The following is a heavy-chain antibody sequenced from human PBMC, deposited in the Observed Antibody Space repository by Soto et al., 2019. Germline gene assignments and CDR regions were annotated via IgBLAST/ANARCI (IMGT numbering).Heavy chain of an antibody. J-gene: IGHJ4*02. Sequence: SETLSLTYTVSGGSISSYYWSWIRQPPGKGLEWIGYIHYSGTTNHNPSLKSRVTISVDTSKNQFSLKLSSVTAADTAVYYCARTGDCSGGRCSGSADYWGQGTLVTVSS. D-gene: IGHD2-15*01. CDR3: ARTGDCSGGRCSGSADY. CDR2: IHYSGTT. V-gene: IGHV4-59*08. CDR1: GGSISSYY.